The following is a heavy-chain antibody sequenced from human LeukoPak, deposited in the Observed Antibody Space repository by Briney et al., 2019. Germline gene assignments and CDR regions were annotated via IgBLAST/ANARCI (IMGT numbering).Heavy chain of an antibody. CDR2: IRSKAYGGTT. D-gene: IGHD2-2*01. CDR1: GFTFGDYA. V-gene: IGHV3-49*04. J-gene: IGHJ5*02. CDR3: TRLVVPAARFDP. Sequence: GRSLRLSCTASGFTFGDYAMSWVRQAPGKGLEWVGFIRSKAYGGTTEYAASVKGRFTISRDDSKSIAYLQMNSLKTEDTAVYYSTRLVVPAARFDPWGQGTLVTVSS.